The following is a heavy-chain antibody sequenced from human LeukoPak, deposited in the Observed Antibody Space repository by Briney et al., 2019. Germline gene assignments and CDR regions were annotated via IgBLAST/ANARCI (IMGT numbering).Heavy chain of an antibody. V-gene: IGHV5-51*01. J-gene: IGHJ3*02. D-gene: IGHD3/OR15-3a*01. Sequence: GESLKISCEASGYSFTRYWIGWVRQKPWKGLEWMGIIYPGDSDTRNRPSFQGQVTISADKSISTAYLQWSSLKASDTAMYYCARTTLDAFDIWGQGTMVTVSS. CDR1: GYSFTRYW. CDR3: ARTTLDAFDI. CDR2: IYPGDSDT.